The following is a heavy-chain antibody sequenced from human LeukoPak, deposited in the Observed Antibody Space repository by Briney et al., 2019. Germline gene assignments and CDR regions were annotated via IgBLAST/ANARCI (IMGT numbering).Heavy chain of an antibody. V-gene: IGHV1-2*02. Sequence: ASVKVSCKASGYTFTSYYMHWVRQAPGQGLEWMGWINPNSGGTNYAQKFQGRVTMTRDTSISTAYMELSRLRSDDTAVYYCARESSYDFWSGYYYWGQGTLVTVSS. CDR3: ARESSYDFWSGYYY. J-gene: IGHJ4*02. CDR2: INPNSGGT. D-gene: IGHD3-3*01. CDR1: GYTFTSYY.